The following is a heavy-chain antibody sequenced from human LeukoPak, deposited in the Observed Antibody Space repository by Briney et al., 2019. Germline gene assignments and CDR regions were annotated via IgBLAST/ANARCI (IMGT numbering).Heavy chain of an antibody. D-gene: IGHD6-19*01. J-gene: IGHJ4*02. CDR2: IYHSEIT. CDR1: SYSITTNHY. CDR3: ARGGQWLPFDY. V-gene: IGHV4-38-2*01. Sequence: SDTLSLTCAVSSYSITTNHYWGWLRQPPGKGLEWIGNIYHSEITYYNPSLKSRVTMSVDTSKNQFSLKLSSVTAADTAVYYWARGGQWLPFDYWGQGTLVTVSS.